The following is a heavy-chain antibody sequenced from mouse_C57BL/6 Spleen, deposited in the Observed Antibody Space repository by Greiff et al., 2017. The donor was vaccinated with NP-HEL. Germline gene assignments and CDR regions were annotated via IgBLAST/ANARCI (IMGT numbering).Heavy chain of an antibody. CDR1: GFTFSSYA. CDR2: ISDGGSYT. D-gene: IGHD2-2*01. Sequence: EVQLVESGGGLVKPGGSLKLSCAASGFTFSSYAMSWVRQTPEKRLEWVATISDGGSYTYYPDNVKGRFTISRDNAKNNLYLQMSHLKSEDTAMYYCARVSMVTYFDYWGQGTTLTVSS. CDR3: ARVSMVTYFDY. V-gene: IGHV5-4*01. J-gene: IGHJ2*01.